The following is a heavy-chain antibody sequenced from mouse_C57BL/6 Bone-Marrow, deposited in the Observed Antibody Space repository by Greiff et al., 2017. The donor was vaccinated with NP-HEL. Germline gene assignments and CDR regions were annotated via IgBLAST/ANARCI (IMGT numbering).Heavy chain of an antibody. CDR3: SRGGASFLAWLAY. V-gene: IGHV1-52*01. D-gene: IGHD3-1*01. Sequence: QVQLQQPGAELVRPGSSVKLSCKASGYTFTSYWMHWVKQRPIQGLEWIGNIDPSDSETHYNQKFKDKATLTVDKSSNTAYMQLSSLTSEDSSVYYCSRGGASFLAWLAYWGQGTLVTVSA. J-gene: IGHJ3*01. CDR1: GYTFTSYW. CDR2: IDPSDSET.